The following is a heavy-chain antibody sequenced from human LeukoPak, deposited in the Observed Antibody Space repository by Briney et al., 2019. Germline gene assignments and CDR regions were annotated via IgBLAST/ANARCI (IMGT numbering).Heavy chain of an antibody. V-gene: IGHV1-46*01. CDR2: INPSSGGI. J-gene: IGHJ4*02. CDR1: GYTFINYN. Sequence: GASVKVSCKASGYTFINYNMHWVRQAPGQGLEWMGMINPSSGGISYAQKFQGRVTMSRDTSTSTVYMDLNSLRSEDTAVYYCARDAEDYDYVWGSYHYPDYWGQGTLVTVSS. D-gene: IGHD3-16*02. CDR3: ARDAEDYDYVWGSYHYPDY.